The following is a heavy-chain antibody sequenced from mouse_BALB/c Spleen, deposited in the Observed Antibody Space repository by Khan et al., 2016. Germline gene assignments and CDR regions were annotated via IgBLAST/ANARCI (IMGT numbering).Heavy chain of an antibody. CDR3: NSLLRPFYAMDY. D-gene: IGHD1-2*01. Sequence: VQLQQPETVLARPGASVKMSCKASGYSFTSYWMHWVKQRPGQGLEWIGAIFPGNSDTNYNQKFKGKAKLTAVTSASTAYMELSSRTNEDSAVXYCNSLLRPFYAMDYWGQGTSVTGSS. V-gene: IGHV1-5*01. CDR2: IFPGNSDT. J-gene: IGHJ4*01. CDR1: GYSFTSYW.